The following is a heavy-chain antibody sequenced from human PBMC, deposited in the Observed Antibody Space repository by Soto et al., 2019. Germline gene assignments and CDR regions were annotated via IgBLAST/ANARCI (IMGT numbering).Heavy chain of an antibody. CDR2: MNEDGGTT. D-gene: IGHD3-10*01. CDR1: GFTFSSYW. J-gene: IGHJ6*02. V-gene: IGHV3-74*02. CDR3: ASDLSGRADV. Sequence: EVQLVESGGGLVRPGGSLRLSCAASGFTFSSYWMHWVRQAPGKGLVWVSRMNEDGGTTDYADSVKGRFTISRDNAKKTLYLQMNSLRVEDTAVYYCASDLSGRADVWGQGTTVTVSS.